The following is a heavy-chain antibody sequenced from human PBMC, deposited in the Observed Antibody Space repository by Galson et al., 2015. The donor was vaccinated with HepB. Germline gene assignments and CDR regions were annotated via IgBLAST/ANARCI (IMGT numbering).Heavy chain of an antibody. D-gene: IGHD1-26*01. CDR1: GYSFATYW. CDR3: ATHSGSYWSGFDY. CDR2: IYPGDSDT. Sequence: QSGAEVKKPGESLKISCKGSGYSFATYWIARVRQMPGKGLEWMGIIYPGDSDTRYSPSFQGQVSISVDKSISTAYLQWSGLKASDTAMYYCATHSGSYWSGFDYWGQGTLVTVSS. J-gene: IGHJ4*02. V-gene: IGHV5-51*01.